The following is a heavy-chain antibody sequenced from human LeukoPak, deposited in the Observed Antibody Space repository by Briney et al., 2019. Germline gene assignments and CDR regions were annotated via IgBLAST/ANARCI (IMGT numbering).Heavy chain of an antibody. CDR1: GDSVSSNGVA. CDR2: TYYASGWSY. J-gene: IGHJ4*02. CDR3: ARGGNSPFDY. Sequence: SQTLSLTCAISGDSVSSNGVAWNWIRQSPSRGLEWLGRTYYASGWSYDYALSVKGRITVNPDTSKNQFSLQLNSVTPEDTALYYCARGGNSPFDYGGQGTLVTVSS. V-gene: IGHV6-1*01.